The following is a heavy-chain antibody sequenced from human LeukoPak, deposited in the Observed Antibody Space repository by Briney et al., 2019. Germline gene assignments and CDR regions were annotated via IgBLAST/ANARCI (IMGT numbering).Heavy chain of an antibody. Sequence: SETLSLTCTVSGGSISSSSYYWGWIRQPPGKGLEWIGSIYYSGSTYYNPSLKSRVTISVDTSKNQFSLKLSSVTAADTAVYYCARDTYSSGWSPFDYWGQGTLVTVSS. CDR1: GGSISSSSYY. D-gene: IGHD6-19*01. J-gene: IGHJ4*02. V-gene: IGHV4-39*07. CDR2: IYYSGST. CDR3: ARDTYSSGWSPFDY.